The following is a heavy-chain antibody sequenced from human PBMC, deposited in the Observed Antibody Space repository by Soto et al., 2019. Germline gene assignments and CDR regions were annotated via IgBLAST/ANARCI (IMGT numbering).Heavy chain of an antibody. CDR1: GFTFSNAW. V-gene: IGHV3-15*07. Sequence: PGGSLRLSCAASGFTFSNAWMNWVRQAPGKGLEWVGRIKSKTDGGTTDYAAPVKGRFTISRDDSKNTLYLQMNSLKTEDTAVYYCTTDPITMIVVVRGESNDYWGQGTLVTVSS. J-gene: IGHJ4*02. CDR3: TTDPITMIVVVRGESNDY. CDR2: IKSKTDGGTT. D-gene: IGHD3-22*01.